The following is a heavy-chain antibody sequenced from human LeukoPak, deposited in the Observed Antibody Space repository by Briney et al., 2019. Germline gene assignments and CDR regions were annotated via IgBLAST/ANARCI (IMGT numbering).Heavy chain of an antibody. J-gene: IGHJ5*02. V-gene: IGHV1-46*01. CDR3: ARDEGSGGTIFGVDPPYNWFDP. Sequence: ASVKVSCKASVYTFTSYYMHWVRQAPGQGLEWMGIINPSGGSTSYAQKFQGRVTMTRDTSTSTVDMELSSLRSEDTAVYYCARDEGSGGTIFGVDPPYNWFDPWGQGTLVTVSS. CDR1: VYTFTSYY. CDR2: INPSGGST. D-gene: IGHD3-3*01.